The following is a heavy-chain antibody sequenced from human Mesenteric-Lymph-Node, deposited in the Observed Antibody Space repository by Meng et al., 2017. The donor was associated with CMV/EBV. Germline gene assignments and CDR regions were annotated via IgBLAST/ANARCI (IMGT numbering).Heavy chain of an antibody. CDR3: ARDLGTPGPYYFDY. D-gene: IGHD7-27*01. V-gene: IGHV6-1*01. J-gene: IGHJ4*02. Sequence: SETLSLTCAISGDSVSRNNAAWNWIRQSPSRGLEWLGRTYYRSKWYHDYALSVKSRITINPDTSKNQFSLQLDSMTPEDTAVYYCARDLGTPGPYYFDYWGQGTLVTVSS. CDR1: GDSVSRNNAA. CDR2: TYYRSKWYH.